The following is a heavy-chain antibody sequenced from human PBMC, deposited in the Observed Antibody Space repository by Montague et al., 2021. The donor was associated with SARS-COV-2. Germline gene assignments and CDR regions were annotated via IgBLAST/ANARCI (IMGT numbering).Heavy chain of an antibody. J-gene: IGHJ5*02. Sequence: SLRLSCPASGFTFSSYEMNWVRQAPGKGLEWVSYISSSGSTIYYADSVKGRFTISRDNAKNSLYLQMNSLRAEDTAVYYCASKKWLRGRFDPWGQGTLVTVSS. CDR3: ASKKWLRGRFDP. CDR2: ISSSGSTI. CDR1: GFTFSSYE. V-gene: IGHV3-48*03. D-gene: IGHD5-12*01.